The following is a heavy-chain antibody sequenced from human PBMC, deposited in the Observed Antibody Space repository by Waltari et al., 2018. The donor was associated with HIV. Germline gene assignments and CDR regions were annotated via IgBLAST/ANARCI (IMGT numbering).Heavy chain of an antibody. V-gene: IGHV3-21*04. J-gene: IGHJ5*02. CDR3: VRDDPGYGPIDH. CDR1: GFALRHYS. Sequence: LVESGGGVVKTGESLRLTCEASGFALRHYSFIWVRHSPLRGLEWVSSIRRATNEKFYLDSVRGRFVISRDDSESSVYLQMDSVKNEDTGKYFCVRDDPGYGPIDHWGRGTLVTV. D-gene: IGHD5-18*01. CDR2: IRRATNEK.